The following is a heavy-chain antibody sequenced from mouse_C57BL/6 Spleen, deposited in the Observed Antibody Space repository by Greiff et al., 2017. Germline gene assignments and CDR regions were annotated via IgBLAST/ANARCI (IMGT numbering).Heavy chain of an antibody. D-gene: IGHD1-1*01. J-gene: IGHJ3*01. CDR1: GFTFSDYY. CDR2: ISNGGGST. Sequence: EVQRVESGGGLVQPGGSLKLSCAASGFTFSDYYMYWVRQTPEKRLEWVAYISNGGGSTYYPDTVKGRFTISRDNAKNTLYLQMSRLKSEDTAMYYCARPHYYGSSYFAYWGQGTLVTVSA. V-gene: IGHV5-12*01. CDR3: ARPHYYGSSYFAY.